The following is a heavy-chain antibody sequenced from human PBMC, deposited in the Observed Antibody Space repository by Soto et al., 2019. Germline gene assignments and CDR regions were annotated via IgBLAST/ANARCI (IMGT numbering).Heavy chain of an antibody. J-gene: IGHJ4*02. D-gene: IGHD3-16*01. CDR3: ARDIGFDYVN. V-gene: IGHV3-7*01. CDR1: GFNLSSYW. Sequence: LRLSCAVWGFNLSSYWMSWVRQAPGKGLEWVASIKEDGSEIYYLQSVRGRFAISRDSAGNALQLAMNYLSAEDTATYFCARDIGFDYVNWGQGTLVTVSS. CDR2: IKEDGSEI.